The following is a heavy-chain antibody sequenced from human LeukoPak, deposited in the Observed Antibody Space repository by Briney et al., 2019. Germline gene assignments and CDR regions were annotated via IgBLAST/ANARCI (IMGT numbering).Heavy chain of an antibody. CDR1: GGSISSSSYY. D-gene: IGHD3-10*01. J-gene: IGHJ4*02. Sequence: PSETLSLTCTVSGGSISSSSYYWGWIRQPPGKGLEWIGEVNHSGSTNYSPSLKSRVTISVDTSKNQFSLKLSSVTAADTAVYYCAGGVGTHDYWGQGTLVTVSS. CDR3: AGGVGTHDY. V-gene: IGHV4-39*07. CDR2: VNHSGST.